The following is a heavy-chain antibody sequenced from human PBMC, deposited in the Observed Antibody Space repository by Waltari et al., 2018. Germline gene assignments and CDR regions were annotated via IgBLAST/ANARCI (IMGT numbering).Heavy chain of an antibody. D-gene: IGHD3-16*01. Sequence: QVQLVQSGAEVKKPGSSVKVSCKASGGTFSSYTISRVRQAPGQGLEWMGRIIPILGIANYAQKFQGRVTITADKSTSTAYMELSSLRSDDTAVYYCARVGEVFDYWGQGTLVTVSS. CDR2: IIPILGIA. CDR1: GGTFSSYT. J-gene: IGHJ4*02. V-gene: IGHV1-69*02. CDR3: ARVGEVFDY.